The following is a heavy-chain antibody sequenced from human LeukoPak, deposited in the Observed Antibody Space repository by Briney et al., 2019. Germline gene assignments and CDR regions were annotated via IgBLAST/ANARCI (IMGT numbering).Heavy chain of an antibody. CDR3: ARDLDGMDV. V-gene: IGHV1-69*04. CDR1: GGTFSSYA. Sequence: SVKVSCKASGGTFSSYAISWVRQAPGQGLEWMGRVIPILGIANYAQKFQGRVTITADKSTSTAYMELSSLRSEDTAVYYCARDLDGMDVWGQGTTVTVSS. J-gene: IGHJ6*02. CDR2: VIPILGIA.